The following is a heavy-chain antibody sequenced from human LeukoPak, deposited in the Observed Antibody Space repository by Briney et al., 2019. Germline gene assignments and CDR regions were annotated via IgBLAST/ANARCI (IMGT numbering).Heavy chain of an antibody. CDR2: ISGSGGST. Sequence: GGSLRLSCAASGFTFSSYTMSWVRQAPGKGLEWVSAISGSGGSTYYADSVKGRFTISRDNAKNTLYLQMNSLRVEDTAVYYCARSDWFDPWGQGTLVTVSS. V-gene: IGHV3-23*01. D-gene: IGHD3-3*01. J-gene: IGHJ5*02. CDR1: GFTFSSYT. CDR3: ARSDWFDP.